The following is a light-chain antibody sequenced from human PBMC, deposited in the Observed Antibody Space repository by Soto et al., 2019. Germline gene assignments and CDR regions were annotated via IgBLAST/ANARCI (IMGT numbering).Light chain of an antibody. CDR2: GAS. J-gene: IGKJ5*01. Sequence: EIVLTQSPGTLSLTPGERATLSCRASQSVSSSYLAWYQQKPGQAPRLLIYGASSRATVIPDRFSGSGSGTDFTLTISRLEPEDFAVYYCQQYGSSPPDTFGQGTRLE. CDR1: QSVSSSY. CDR3: QQYGSSPPDT. V-gene: IGKV3-20*01.